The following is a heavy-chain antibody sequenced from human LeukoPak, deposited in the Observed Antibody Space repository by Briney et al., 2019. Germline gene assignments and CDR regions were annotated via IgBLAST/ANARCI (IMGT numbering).Heavy chain of an antibody. CDR1: GYSISSGYY. D-gene: IGHD4-23*01. J-gene: IGHJ1*01. Sequence: SETLSLTCTVSGYSISSGYYWGWIRQPPGQGLEWIGSIHHSGSTNYNPSLKSRVTISLDTFNNQFSLKLSSVTAADTAVYYCARAYGGNSQYFQHWGQGTLVTVSS. V-gene: IGHV4-38-2*02. CDR3: ARAYGGNSQYFQH. CDR2: IHHSGST.